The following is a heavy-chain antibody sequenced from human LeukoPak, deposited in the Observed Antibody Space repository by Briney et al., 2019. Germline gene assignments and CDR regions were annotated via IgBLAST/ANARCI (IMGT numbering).Heavy chain of an antibody. Sequence: GPSVKVSCKASGYTFTSYYIHWVRQAPGQGLEWMGIINPGGGSTSYAQKFQGRVTMTRGTSTSTVYMELSSLRSEDTAVYYCARDREWGPEDYYDGWGQGTLVTVSS. V-gene: IGHV1-46*01. CDR3: ARDREWGPEDYYDG. CDR2: INPGGGST. D-gene: IGHD3-22*01. J-gene: IGHJ4*02. CDR1: GYTFTSYY.